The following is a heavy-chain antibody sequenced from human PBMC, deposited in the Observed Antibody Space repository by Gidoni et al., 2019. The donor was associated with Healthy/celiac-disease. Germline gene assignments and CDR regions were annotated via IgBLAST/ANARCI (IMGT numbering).Heavy chain of an antibody. J-gene: IGHJ1*01. Sequence: EVQLVESGGVLVKPGGSLRLSCAASGFTFSSYSMNWVRQAPGKGLEWVSSISSSSSYIYYADSVKGRFTISRDNAKNSLYLQMNSLRAEDTAVYYCARSHDYGDYLPYFQHWGQGTLVTVSS. CDR3: ARSHDYGDYLPYFQH. CDR2: ISSSSSYI. CDR1: GFTFSSYS. D-gene: IGHD4-17*01. V-gene: IGHV3-21*01.